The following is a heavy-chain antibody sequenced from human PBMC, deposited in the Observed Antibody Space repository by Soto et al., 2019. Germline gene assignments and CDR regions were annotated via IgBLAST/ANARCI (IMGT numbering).Heavy chain of an antibody. CDR2: ISGSGGTP. V-gene: IGHV3-23*01. CDR3: AKAPRYHTAMGAWYYYYGMDV. D-gene: IGHD5-18*01. Sequence: PGGSLRLSCAASGFTFSSYAMSWVRQAPGKGLEWVSAISGSGGTPSSPHSVKGRFPISRDNSKNTLYLQMNSLRAEDTAVYYCAKAPRYHTAMGAWYYYYGMDVWGQGTTVTVSS. J-gene: IGHJ6*02. CDR1: GFTFSSYA.